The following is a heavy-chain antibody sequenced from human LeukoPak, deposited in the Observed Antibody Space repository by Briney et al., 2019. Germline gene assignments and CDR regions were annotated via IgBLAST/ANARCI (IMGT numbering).Heavy chain of an antibody. CDR3: AKGPVWGDYYYYYYYMDV. D-gene: IGHD2-21*02. V-gene: IGHV3-23*01. Sequence: GGSLRLSCAASGFSFSSYGMSWVRQAPGKGLEWVSCISGTGGSTYYADSVKGRFTISRDNSKNTLYLQMNSLRAEDTAVHYCAKGPVWGDYYYYYYYMDVWGKGTTVTVSS. J-gene: IGHJ6*03. CDR1: GFSFSSYG. CDR2: ISGTGGST.